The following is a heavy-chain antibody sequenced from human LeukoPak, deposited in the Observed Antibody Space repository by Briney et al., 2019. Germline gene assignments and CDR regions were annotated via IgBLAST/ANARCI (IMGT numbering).Heavy chain of an antibody. V-gene: IGHV3-30-3*01. J-gene: IGHJ4*02. CDR2: ISYDGSNK. CDR1: GFTFSSYA. D-gene: IGHD1-26*01. CDR3: ARGGGATINWFDY. Sequence: PGRSLRLSCAASGFTFSSYAMHWVRQAPGKGLEWVAVISYDGSNKYYADSVKGRFTISRDSSKNTLYLQMNSLRAEDTAVYYCARGGGATINWFDYWGQGTLVTVSS.